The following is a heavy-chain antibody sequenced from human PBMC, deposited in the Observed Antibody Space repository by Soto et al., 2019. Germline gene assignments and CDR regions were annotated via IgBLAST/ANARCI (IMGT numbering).Heavy chain of an antibody. V-gene: IGHV1-46*01. CDR3: ARVRGGELYAGMDV. CDR1: GYTFTSYY. Sequence: QVQLVQSGAEVKKPGASVKVSCKASGYTFTSYYIHCVRQAPGQGLGWLGVINHSGGSTSYAQKFQGRDTMTRDTSTSTLYMELSSLRSEDTAVYYCARVRGGELYAGMDVWGQGTTVTVSS. J-gene: IGHJ6*02. D-gene: IGHD2-8*01. CDR2: INHSGGST.